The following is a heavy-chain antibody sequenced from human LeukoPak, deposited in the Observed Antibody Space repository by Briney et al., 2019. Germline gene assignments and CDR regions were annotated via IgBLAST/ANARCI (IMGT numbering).Heavy chain of an antibody. J-gene: IGHJ5*02. CDR3: VGAHHPGGWFET. Sequence: PGGSLRLSCAASAFTFSNYWMTWVRHAPGKGLEWVARINLDRGEIHYVVSARCRFTSSRDNANSTWSLQMSSLTAEDTAVDCCVGAHHPGGWFETWGEGALVTVSS. D-gene: IGHD3-10*01. V-gene: IGHV3-7*04. CDR1: AFTFSNYW. CDR2: INLDRGEI.